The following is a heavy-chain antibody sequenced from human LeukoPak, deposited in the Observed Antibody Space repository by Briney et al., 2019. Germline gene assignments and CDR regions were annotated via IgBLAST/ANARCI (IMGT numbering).Heavy chain of an antibody. CDR3: AHHMTTVTTFDP. J-gene: IGHJ5*02. CDR2: IYWDDDK. D-gene: IGHD4-17*01. V-gene: IGHV2-5*02. Sequence: SGPTLVKPTQTFTLTCTFSGFSLRTSGVGVGWSRQPPGKALEWLAIIYWDDDKRYSQSMKRRLTIPKDASKNQVVLTLTNMDPVDTATSYCAHHMTTVTTFDPWGQGTLVTVSS. CDR1: GFSLRTSGVG.